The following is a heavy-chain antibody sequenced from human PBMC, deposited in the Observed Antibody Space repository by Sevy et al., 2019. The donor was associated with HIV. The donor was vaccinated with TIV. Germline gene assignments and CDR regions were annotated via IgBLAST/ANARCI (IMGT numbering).Heavy chain of an antibody. V-gene: IGHV3-7*01. CDR1: EFTFSIYW. CDR2: IKQDGSEK. J-gene: IGHJ4*02. CDR3: ASSHPFDY. Sequence: GGSLRLSCAASEFTFSIYWMTWVRQAPGKGLEWVASIKQDGSEKYYVDSVNGRFTISRDNAKNSLYLQMVSLRAEDTAVYYCASSHPFDYWGQGTLVTVSS.